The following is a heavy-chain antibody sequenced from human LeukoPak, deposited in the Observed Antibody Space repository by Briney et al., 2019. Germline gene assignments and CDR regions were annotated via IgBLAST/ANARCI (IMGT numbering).Heavy chain of an antibody. V-gene: IGHV3-23*01. CDR1: GFTFSSYA. CDR2: ISESGGST. Sequence: GGSLRLSCAASGFTFSSYAISWVRQGPGKGLEWVSTISESGGSTYYADSVKGRFTISGDNSKNTLYLQMNSLRAEDTAVYYCARREPHPFDYWGQGTLVTVSS. J-gene: IGHJ4*02. D-gene: IGHD1-26*01. CDR3: ARREPHPFDY.